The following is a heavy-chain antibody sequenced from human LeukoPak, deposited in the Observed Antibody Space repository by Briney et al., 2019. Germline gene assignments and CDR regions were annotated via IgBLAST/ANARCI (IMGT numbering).Heavy chain of an antibody. J-gene: IGHJ4*02. CDR2: IYYSGST. V-gene: IGHV4-59*01. CDR3: AREAVAGTYFDY. CDR1: GGSISSYY. D-gene: IGHD6-19*01. Sequence: SETLSLTCTVSGGSISSYYWSWIRQPPGKGLEWIGYIYYSGSTNYKPSVKSRVTISVDTSKNQFSLKLSSVTAADTVVYYCAREAVAGTYFDYWGQGTLVTVSS.